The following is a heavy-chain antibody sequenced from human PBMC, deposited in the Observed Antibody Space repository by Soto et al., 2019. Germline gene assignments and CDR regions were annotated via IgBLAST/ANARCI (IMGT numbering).Heavy chain of an antibody. CDR3: TTGWPEGWMPGSAFDI. CDR1: GFTFSNAW. D-gene: IGHD2-15*01. CDR2: IKSKTDGGTT. V-gene: IGHV3-15*01. Sequence: EVQLVESGGGLVKPGGSLRLSCAASGFTFSNAWMSWVRQAPGKGLEWVGRIKSKTDGGTTDYAATVKGRFTISRDDSNNALYLQMTGLKTEDSAVYDCTTGWPEGWMPGSAFDIGGQGTMVTVAS. J-gene: IGHJ3*02.